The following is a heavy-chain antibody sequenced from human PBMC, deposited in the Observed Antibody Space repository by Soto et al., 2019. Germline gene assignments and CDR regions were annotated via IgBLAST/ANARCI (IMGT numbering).Heavy chain of an antibody. Sequence: QVQLVQSGAEVKKPGASVKVSCKASGYTFTSYGISWVRQAPGQGLEWMGWIRAYNGNTNYAQKLQSRVTMTPDTSTATAYIELRSLRSNDTAVYYYARDLPTIDVWGQGTTVTASS. J-gene: IGHJ6*02. CDR2: IRAYNGNT. V-gene: IGHV1-18*01. CDR3: ARDLPTIDV. CDR1: GYTFTSYG.